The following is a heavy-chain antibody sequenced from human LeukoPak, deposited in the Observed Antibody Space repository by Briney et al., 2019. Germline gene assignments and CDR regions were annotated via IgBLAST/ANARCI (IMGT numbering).Heavy chain of an antibody. CDR1: GGSFSGYY. CDR3: ARGAVVVPAAIANYFDY. V-gene: IGHV4-34*01. CDR2: INHSGGT. D-gene: IGHD2-2*02. Sequence: EPSEALSLTCAVYGGSFSGYYWSWIRQPPGKGLEWIGEINHSGGTNYNPSLKSRVTISVDTSKNQFSLKLSSVTAADTAVYYCARGAVVVPAAIANYFDYWGQGTLVTVSS. J-gene: IGHJ4*02.